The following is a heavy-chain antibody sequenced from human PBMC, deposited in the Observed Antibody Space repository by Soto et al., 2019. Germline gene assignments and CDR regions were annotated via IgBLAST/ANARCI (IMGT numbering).Heavy chain of an antibody. CDR1: GYTFTSYD. CDR3: ARIYSSSCRWLARH. J-gene: IGHJ4*02. Sequence: QVQLVQSGAEVKKPGASVKVSCKASGYTFTSYDIHWVRQASGQGLEWMGWMNPNSGNTGYAKKFQGRVTMTRDISISTAYMELSSLRSEDTAVYYCARIYSSSCRWLARHWGQGTLVTVSS. D-gene: IGHD6-13*01. V-gene: IGHV1-8*01. CDR2: MNPNSGNT.